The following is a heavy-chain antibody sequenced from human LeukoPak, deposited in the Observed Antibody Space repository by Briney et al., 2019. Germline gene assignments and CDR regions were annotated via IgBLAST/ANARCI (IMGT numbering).Heavy chain of an antibody. D-gene: IGHD4-11*01. CDR3: ARSAYAYSFDY. CDR2: ISGSGTTI. V-gene: IGHV3-48*03. CDR1: GFTFIDFG. Sequence: PGGSLKLSCAASGFTFIDFGVNWVRQAPGKGLEWVSYISGSGTTIYYADSVKGRFAISRDNVKNSLSLQVNSLRAEDTAVYYCARSAYAYSFDYWGQGTLVSVSS. J-gene: IGHJ4*02.